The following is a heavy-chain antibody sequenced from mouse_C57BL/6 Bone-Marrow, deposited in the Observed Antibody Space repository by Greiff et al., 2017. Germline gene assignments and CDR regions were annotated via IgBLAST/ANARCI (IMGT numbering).Heavy chain of an antibody. CDR3: ASFLLGAY. CDR2: INSDGGST. CDR1: EYAFPSHD. Sequence: VQLQQSGGGLVQPGESLKLSCESNEYAFPSHDMSWVRQTPEKRLELVAAINSDGGSTYYPDTMERRFILSRDNPKNTTYLQMSSLRSEDTALYYSASFLLGAYWGPGTLVTVSS. V-gene: IGHV5-2*01. D-gene: IGHD2-10*01. J-gene: IGHJ3*01.